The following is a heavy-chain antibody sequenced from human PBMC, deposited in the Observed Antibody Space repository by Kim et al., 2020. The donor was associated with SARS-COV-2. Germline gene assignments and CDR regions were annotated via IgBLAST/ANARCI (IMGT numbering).Heavy chain of an antibody. V-gene: IGHV4-31*03. CDR1: GGSISSGGYY. Sequence: SETLSLTCTVSGGSISSGGYYWSWIRQHPGKGLEWIGYIYYSGSTYYNPSLKSRVTISVDTSKNQFSLKLSSVTAADTAVYYCARDPHDYGDPSWFDPWGQGTLVTVSS. D-gene: IGHD4-17*01. CDR3: ARDPHDYGDPSWFDP. J-gene: IGHJ5*02. CDR2: IYYSGST.